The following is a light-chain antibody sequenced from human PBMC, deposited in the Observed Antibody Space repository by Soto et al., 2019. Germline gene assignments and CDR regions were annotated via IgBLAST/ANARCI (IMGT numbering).Light chain of an antibody. V-gene: IGKV3-15*01. CDR3: QQYNNWPPRT. J-gene: IGKJ2*01. Sequence: EIVMTQSPASLSVSPGATATLSCRASQSIRNSLAWYQQKPGQAPSLVIYGASTRATGIPARFSGSGSGTEFTLTISSLQSEDSALYYCQQYNNWPPRTFGQGTKLEIK. CDR2: GAS. CDR1: QSIRNS.